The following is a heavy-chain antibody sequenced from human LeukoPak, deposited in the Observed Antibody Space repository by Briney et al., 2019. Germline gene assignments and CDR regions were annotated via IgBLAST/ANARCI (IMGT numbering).Heavy chain of an antibody. D-gene: IGHD6-13*01. CDR1: GYTFTGYY. Sequence: SVKVSCKASGYTFTGYYMDWVRQAPGQGLEWMGRINPNSGDTNYAQKFQGRVTMTRDTSITTAYMELNRLRSDDTAVYYCARDFASSWSFDYWGQGTLVTVSS. V-gene: IGHV1-2*06. CDR2: INPNSGDT. CDR3: ARDFASSWSFDY. J-gene: IGHJ4*02.